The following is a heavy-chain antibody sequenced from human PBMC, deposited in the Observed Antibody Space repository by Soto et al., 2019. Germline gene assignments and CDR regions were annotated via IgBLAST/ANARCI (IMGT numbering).Heavy chain of an antibody. CDR2: IYSSGIT. CDR1: GGSINDYY. D-gene: IGHD4-17*01. V-gene: IGHV4-59*01. Sequence: PSETLSLTCTVSGGSINDYYWSWVRQPPGKGLEKIGYIYSSGITNYNPSLKRRVTISVDTSKNLFSLRLTFVTVAVTAVYYCARDDDYLLYWGQGALVTVSS. CDR3: ARDDDYLLY. J-gene: IGHJ4*02.